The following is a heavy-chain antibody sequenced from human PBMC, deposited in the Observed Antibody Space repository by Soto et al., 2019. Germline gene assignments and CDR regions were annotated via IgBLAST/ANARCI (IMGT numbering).Heavy chain of an antibody. CDR3: AIVPSAVLRYFDWLVY. Sequence: QVQLVQSGAEVKKPGASVKVSCKASGYTFTSYDINWVRQATGQGLEWMGWMNPDSGKPGYAQKFQGRVTMTRNTSISTAYMELSSLRSEDTAVYYCAIVPSAVLRYFDWLVYWGQGTLVTVSS. J-gene: IGHJ4*02. V-gene: IGHV1-8*01. CDR2: MNPDSGKP. D-gene: IGHD3-9*01. CDR1: GYTFTSYD.